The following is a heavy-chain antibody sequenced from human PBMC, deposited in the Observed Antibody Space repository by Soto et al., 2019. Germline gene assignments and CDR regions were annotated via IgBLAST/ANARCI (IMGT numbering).Heavy chain of an antibody. CDR1: GFTFSSYG. J-gene: IGHJ4*02. D-gene: IGHD6-13*01. V-gene: IGHV3-30*03. CDR3: ARSSGGSRWYPPDY. CDR2: VANDGSNQ. Sequence: QVQLVESGGGVVQPGRSLRLSCAASGFTFSSYGMQWVRQSPGEGPEWVAIVANDGSNQYYAESVKGRFTISRDNSKTTVFLEMDSLSPEDTAVYYCARSSGGSRWYPPDYWGQGNLVTVSS.